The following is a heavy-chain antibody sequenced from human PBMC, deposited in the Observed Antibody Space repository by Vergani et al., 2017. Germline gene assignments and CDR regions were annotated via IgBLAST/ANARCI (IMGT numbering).Heavy chain of an antibody. D-gene: IGHD3-16*01. CDR3: ARREGRGRFAI. Sequence: QVQLQQWGAGLLKPSETLSLTCAVYGGSFSGYYWSWIRQPPGKGLEWIGEINHSGSTNYNPSLKSRVTISVDTSKNQFSLKLSSVTAADTAVYYCARREGRGRFAIWCQGTMVTVSS. J-gene: IGHJ3*02. V-gene: IGHV4-34*01. CDR1: GGSFSGYY. CDR2: INHSGST.